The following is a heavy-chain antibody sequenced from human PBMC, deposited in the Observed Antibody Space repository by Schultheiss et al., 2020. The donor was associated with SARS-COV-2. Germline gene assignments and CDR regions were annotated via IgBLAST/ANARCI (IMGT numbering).Heavy chain of an antibody. CDR2: IYYSGST. J-gene: IGHJ4*02. Sequence: SETLSLTCTVSGGSISSYHWTWIRQPPGKGLEWIGYIYYSGSTYYNPSLKSRVTISVDTSKNQFSLKLSSVTAADTAVYYCARALIVVVTGAYYFDYWGQGTLVTVSS. V-gene: IGHV4-30-4*08. CDR1: GGSISSYH. D-gene: IGHD2-21*02. CDR3: ARALIVVVTGAYYFDY.